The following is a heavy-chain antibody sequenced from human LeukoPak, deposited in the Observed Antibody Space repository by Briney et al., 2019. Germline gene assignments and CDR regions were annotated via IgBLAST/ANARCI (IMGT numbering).Heavy chain of an antibody. J-gene: IGHJ3*02. CDR3: AKPCRSGLSPFDAFDI. CDR1: GFTFSSYA. Sequence: PGGSLRLSCAASGFTFSSYAMSWVRQAPGKGLEWVSANSGSGDSTYYADSVKGRFTISRDNSKKTLYLQMNSLRAEDTAVYYCAKPCRSGLSPFDAFDIWGQGTMVTVSS. V-gene: IGHV3-23*01. D-gene: IGHD6-19*01. CDR2: NSGSGDST.